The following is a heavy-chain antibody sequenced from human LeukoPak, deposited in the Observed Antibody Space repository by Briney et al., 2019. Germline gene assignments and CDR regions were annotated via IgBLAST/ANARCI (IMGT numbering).Heavy chain of an antibody. Sequence: SETLSLTCTVSGGSISSYYWSWIRQPPGKGLEWIGYIYYSGSTNYNPSLKSRVTISVDTPKNQFSLKLSSVTAADTAVYYCARLYGSGSYYDYWGQGTLVTVSS. CDR3: ARLYGSGSYYDY. CDR1: GGSISSYY. J-gene: IGHJ4*02. V-gene: IGHV4-59*08. D-gene: IGHD3-10*01. CDR2: IYYSGST.